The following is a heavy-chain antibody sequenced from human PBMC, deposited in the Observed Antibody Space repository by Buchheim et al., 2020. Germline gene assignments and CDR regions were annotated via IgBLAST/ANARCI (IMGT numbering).Heavy chain of an antibody. V-gene: IGHV4-39*01. Sequence: QLQLQESGPGLVKPSETLSLTCIVSDDSISSSAYYWGWIRQPPGKGLEWIGNIYYSGTTYSNPSLERRVPISVDTSKKQFFLKLSSVTAADTAVYYCARQARYCSRSSCSQEDYFDPWGQGTL. J-gene: IGHJ5*02. CDR2: IYYSGTT. CDR1: DDSISSSAYY. D-gene: IGHD2-2*01. CDR3: ARQARYCSRSSCSQEDYFDP.